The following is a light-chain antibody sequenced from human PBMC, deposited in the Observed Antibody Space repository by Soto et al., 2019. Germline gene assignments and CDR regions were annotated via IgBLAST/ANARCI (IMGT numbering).Light chain of an antibody. CDR1: QGVSSY. J-gene: IGKJ5*01. V-gene: IGKV3D-11*01. CDR3: QQRSNWHPVT. CDR2: DAS. Sequence: EIVLTQSPATLSLSPGERATLSCRASQGVSSYLAWYQQKPGQAPRLLIYDASNRAPGIPARFSGSGPGTDFTLPISSLEPEDIAVYYCQQRSNWHPVTFGQGTRLEIK.